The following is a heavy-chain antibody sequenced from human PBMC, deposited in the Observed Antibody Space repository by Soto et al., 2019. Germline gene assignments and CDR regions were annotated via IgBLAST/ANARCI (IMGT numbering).Heavy chain of an antibody. CDR1: RGFISIDNYY. Sequence: SQTLGVRCTFSRGFISIDNYYWSWIPQPPGKGLEWIGYIYYSRSTYYNPSLKSRVTVSVDTSKNQFSLNLSSVTAADTAVYYCAGDWSRAYYTTWFDPWGQGIMVTVSS. D-gene: IGHD3-22*01. CDR2: IYYSRST. CDR3: AGDWSRAYYTTWFDP. J-gene: IGHJ5*02. V-gene: IGHV4-30-4*01.